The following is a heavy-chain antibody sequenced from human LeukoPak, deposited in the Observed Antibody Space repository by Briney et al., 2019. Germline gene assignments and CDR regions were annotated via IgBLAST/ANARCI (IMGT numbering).Heavy chain of an antibody. Sequence: GGSLRLSCAASGFAFNDYAMHWVRQAPGKGLEWVSGISWNSGSIGYADSVKGRFTISRDNAKNSLYLQMNSLRAEDMAFYYCTKSGCSSTACYYNKWGQGTLVTVSS. CDR2: ISWNSGSI. V-gene: IGHV3-9*03. CDR3: TKSGCSSTACYYNK. D-gene: IGHD2-2*01. CDR1: GFAFNDYA. J-gene: IGHJ4*02.